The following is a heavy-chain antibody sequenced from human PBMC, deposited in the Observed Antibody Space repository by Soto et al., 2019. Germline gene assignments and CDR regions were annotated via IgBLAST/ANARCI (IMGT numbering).Heavy chain of an antibody. CDR1: GYTFTSYG. CDR2: ISAYNGNT. V-gene: IGHV1-18*01. D-gene: IGHD2-15*01. Sequence: ASVKVSCKASGYTFTSYGISWVRQAPGQGLEWMGWISAYNGNTNYAQKLQGRVTMTTDTSTSTAYMELRSLRSDDTAVYYCARDISSALVVVVAATRPLDYWGQGTLVTVSS. CDR3: ARDISSALVVVVAATRPLDY. J-gene: IGHJ4*02.